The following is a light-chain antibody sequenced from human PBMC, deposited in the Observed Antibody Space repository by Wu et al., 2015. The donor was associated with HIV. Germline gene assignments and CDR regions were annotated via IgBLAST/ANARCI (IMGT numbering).Light chain of an antibody. Sequence: DIQMNQSPSTLSASVGDRVTITCRASLSIVGWLAWYQQKPGKAPKLLIYKASSLDSGVPSRFSGSGSETEFTLTISSLQPDDFATYYCQQCSNYPSTFGQGTKVEI. V-gene: IGKV1-5*03. J-gene: IGKJ1*01. CDR1: LSIVGW. CDR2: KAS. CDR3: QQCSNYPST.